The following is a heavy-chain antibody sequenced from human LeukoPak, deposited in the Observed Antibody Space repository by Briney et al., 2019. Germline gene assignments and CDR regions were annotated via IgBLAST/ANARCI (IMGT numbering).Heavy chain of an antibody. D-gene: IGHD2-2*01. J-gene: IGHJ4*02. Sequence: GGSLRLSYAASGFTFSSYAMHWVRQAPGKGLEYVSAISSNGGSTYYANSVKGRFTISRDNSKNTLYLQMGSLRGEDMAVYYCARLVAAVPSWGQGTLVTVSS. CDR3: ARLVAAVPS. CDR1: GFTFSSYA. V-gene: IGHV3-64*01. CDR2: ISSNGGST.